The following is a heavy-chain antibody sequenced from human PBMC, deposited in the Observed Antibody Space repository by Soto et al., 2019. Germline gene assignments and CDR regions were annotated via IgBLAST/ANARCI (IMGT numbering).Heavy chain of an antibody. J-gene: IGHJ4*02. CDR2: IIPIFGTA. Sequence: SVKLYCKASGGTFSSYSISWVRQAPGQGLEWMGGIIPIFGTANYAQKFQGRVTITADESTSTAYMELSSLRSEDTAVYYCAIEYSSSPPYYPIGYWGQGTLVTVSS. CDR1: GGTFSSYS. CDR3: AIEYSSSPPYYPIGY. V-gene: IGHV1-69*13. D-gene: IGHD6-6*01.